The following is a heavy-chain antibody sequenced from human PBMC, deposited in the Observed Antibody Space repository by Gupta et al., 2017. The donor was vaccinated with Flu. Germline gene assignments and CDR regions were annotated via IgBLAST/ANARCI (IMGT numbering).Heavy chain of an antibody. CDR1: GFTFSDHY. V-gene: IGHV3-72*01. CDR3: TRARYCSGGSCSFGVDV. Sequence: EVQLVESGGGLVQPGGSLRLSCAASGFTFSDHYMDWVGQTPGKGLEWVARRRNRANSYTTEYAASVKGRFTISRDDSKNSLYLQMNSLNPEDTAVYYCTRARYCSGGSCSFGVDVWGQGTTVTVSS. CDR2: RRNRANSYTT. D-gene: IGHD2-15*01. J-gene: IGHJ6*02.